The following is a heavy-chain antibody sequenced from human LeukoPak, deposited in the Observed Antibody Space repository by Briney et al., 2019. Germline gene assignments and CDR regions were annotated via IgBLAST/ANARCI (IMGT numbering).Heavy chain of an antibody. CDR3: AREVRASGAVLDY. Sequence: GASLRLSCAASGFTFSSYNMNWVRQAPGKGLEWVSSISSGTSYIYYADSVKGRFTISRDNAKNSLYLQMNSLRAEDTAVYYCAREVRASGAVLDYWGQGTLVTVSS. CDR1: GFTFSSYN. D-gene: IGHD3-10*01. J-gene: IGHJ4*02. V-gene: IGHV3-21*01. CDR2: ISSGTSYI.